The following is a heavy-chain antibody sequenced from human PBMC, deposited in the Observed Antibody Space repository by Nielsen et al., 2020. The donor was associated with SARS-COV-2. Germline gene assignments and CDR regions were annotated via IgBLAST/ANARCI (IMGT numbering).Heavy chain of an antibody. CDR3: ARDGGVDSVYGMDV. D-gene: IGHD3-16*01. J-gene: IGHJ6*02. Sequence: SETLSLTCTVSGGSISSYYWSWIRQPAGKGLEWIGRIYTSGSTNYNPSLKSRVTISVDTSKNQFSLKLSSVTAADTAVYYCARDGGVDSVYGMDVWDQGTTVTVSS. CDR1: GGSISSYY. CDR2: IYTSGST. V-gene: IGHV4-4*07.